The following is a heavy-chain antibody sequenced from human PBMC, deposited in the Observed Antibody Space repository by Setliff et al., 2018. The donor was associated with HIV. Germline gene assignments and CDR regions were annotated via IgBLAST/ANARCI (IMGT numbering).Heavy chain of an antibody. D-gene: IGHD6-6*01. Sequence: ASVKVSCKASGFTSDYMHWVRQAPGQGLQWMGVINPTGGSTFYAQTFEGRAIMTRDTSTRTVYMELKSLRADDTAAYYCARSSPLYGRTFDVLDIWGQGTLVT. CDR2: INPTGGST. CDR3: ARSSPLYGRTFDVLDI. CDR1: GFTSDY. V-gene: IGHV1-46*01. J-gene: IGHJ3*02.